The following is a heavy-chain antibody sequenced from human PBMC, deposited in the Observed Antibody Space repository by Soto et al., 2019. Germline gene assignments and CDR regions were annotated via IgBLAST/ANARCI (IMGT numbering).Heavy chain of an antibody. CDR3: ATQEVGGSYVYTFYP. J-gene: IGHJ5*02. D-gene: IGHD1-26*01. Sequence: QLHLRESGPGLVKPSETLSLTCTVYGGSITSSSYYWGWLRPPPGKGLEWMGSIYYSGSTYYNPSLTSRVTISVDTSKNQFSRKLSSVTSADTAGYYCATQEVGGSYVYTFYPGGQGTLVPVSS. V-gene: IGHV4-39*01. CDR1: GGSITSSSYY. CDR2: IYYSGST.